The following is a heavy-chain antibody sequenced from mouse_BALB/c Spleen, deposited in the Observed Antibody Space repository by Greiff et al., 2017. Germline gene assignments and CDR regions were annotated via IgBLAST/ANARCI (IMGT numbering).Heavy chain of an antibody. CDR1: GDSITSGY. D-gene: IGHD2-4*01. Sequence: EVMLVESGPSLVKPSQTLSLTCSVTGDSITSGYWNWIRKFPGNKLEYMGYISYSGSTYYNPSLKSRISITRDTSKNQYYLQLNSVTTEDTATYYCARYVYDYDDYYAMDYWGQGTSVTVSS. CDR3: ARYVYDYDDYYAMDY. J-gene: IGHJ4*01. CDR2: ISYSGST. V-gene: IGHV3-8*02.